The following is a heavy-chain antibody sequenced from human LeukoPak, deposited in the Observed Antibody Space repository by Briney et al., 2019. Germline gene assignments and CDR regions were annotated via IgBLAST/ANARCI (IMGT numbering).Heavy chain of an antibody. CDR1: GFTFTNYA. Sequence: GGSLRLSCAASGFTFTNYAMTWVRQAPGKGLEWVSSITGSGERTYYADSVRGRFTISRDNSKNTLYLQMSSLRVEDTAVYYCVKNSGYDRELGYYFYYMDVWGKGTTVTVSS. D-gene: IGHD5-12*01. J-gene: IGHJ6*03. CDR2: ITGSGERT. CDR3: VKNSGYDRELGYYFYYMDV. V-gene: IGHV3-23*01.